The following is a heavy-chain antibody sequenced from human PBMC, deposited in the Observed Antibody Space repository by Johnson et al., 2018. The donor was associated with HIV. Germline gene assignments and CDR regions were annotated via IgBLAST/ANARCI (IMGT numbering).Heavy chain of an antibody. CDR3: ARVPITMVRGFTLGAFDI. V-gene: IGHV3-74*02. J-gene: IGHJ3*02. CDR1: GFTSSNYW. Sequence: EVQLVESGGGVVQPGRSLRLSCAASGFTSSNYWIHWVRQAAGKGLVWVSRINSNGRSISYADSVKGRFTISRDNTRNTLYLQMNSLRAEDTAVYYCARVPITMVRGFTLGAFDIWGQGTMVTVSS. D-gene: IGHD3-10*01. CDR2: INSNGRSI.